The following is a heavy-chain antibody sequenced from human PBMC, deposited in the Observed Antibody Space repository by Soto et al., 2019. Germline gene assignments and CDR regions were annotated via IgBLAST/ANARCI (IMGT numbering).Heavy chain of an antibody. CDR2: VRSKVNSYAT. CDR1: GFTFSDSA. D-gene: IGHD2-21*01. J-gene: IGHJ4*02. V-gene: IGHV3-73*02. CDR3: TRRRDWAAVDPLDY. Sequence: EVQLVESGGGLVQPGGSLKLSCAASGFTFSDSAMHWVRQASGKGLEWVGRVRSKVNSYATAYAASVKGRFTISRDASTNTAYLQMNSLKTEDTAVYYCTRRRDWAAVDPLDYWGQGTLVTVSS.